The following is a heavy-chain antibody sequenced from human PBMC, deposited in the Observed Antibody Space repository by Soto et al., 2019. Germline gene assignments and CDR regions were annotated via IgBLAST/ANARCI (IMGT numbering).Heavy chain of an antibody. J-gene: IGHJ4*02. D-gene: IGHD5-18*01. CDR1: VFTFSSYS. CDR3: ARDQPGYSYGYGLGY. Sequence: PGGSLRLSCAASVFTFSSYSMNWVRQAPGKGLEWVSSISSSSYIYYADSVKGRFTISRDNAKNSLYLQMNSLRAEDTAVYYCARDQPGYSYGYGLGYWGQGTLVTVSS. CDR2: ISSSSYI. V-gene: IGHV3-21*01.